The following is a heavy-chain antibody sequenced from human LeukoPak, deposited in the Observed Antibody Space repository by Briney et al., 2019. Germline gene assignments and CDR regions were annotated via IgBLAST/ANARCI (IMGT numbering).Heavy chain of an antibody. Sequence: SETLSLTCTASGGSITTHANYWAWIRQPPGRGLEWIGGVHYTGNTYSNTSLKSRVTMSVDTSKNQFSLNLSSVTAADTAVYYCARELNLEAHHYYFDYWGQGTLVTVSS. CDR3: ARELNLEAHHYYFDY. CDR2: VHYTGNT. CDR1: GGSITTHANY. V-gene: IGHV4-39*07. J-gene: IGHJ4*02. D-gene: IGHD1-1*01.